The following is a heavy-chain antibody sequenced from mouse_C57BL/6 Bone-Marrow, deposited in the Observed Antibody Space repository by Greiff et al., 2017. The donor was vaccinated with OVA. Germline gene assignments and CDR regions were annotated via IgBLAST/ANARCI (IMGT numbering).Heavy chain of an antibody. Sequence: QVQLQQSGAELARPGASVKMSCKASGYTFTSYTMHWVKQRPGQGLEWIGYINPSSGYTKYNQKFKDKATLTADKSSSTAYMQLSSLTSEDSAVYYCTRVGGYNWYFDVWGTGTTVTVSS. CDR2: INPSSGYT. CDR3: TRVGGYNWYFDV. J-gene: IGHJ1*03. CDR1: GYTFTSYT. V-gene: IGHV1-4*01. D-gene: IGHD2-14*01.